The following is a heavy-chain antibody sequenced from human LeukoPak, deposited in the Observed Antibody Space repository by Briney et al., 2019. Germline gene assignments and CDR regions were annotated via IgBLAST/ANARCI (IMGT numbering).Heavy chain of an antibody. D-gene: IGHD3-22*01. V-gene: IGHV4-59*01. CDR2: IYFSGNT. J-gene: IGHJ4*02. CDR3: ARVFYDSVGYGLDY. CDR1: GGSFSGYF. Sequence: KSSQTLSLTCTVSGGSFSGYFWSWVRQPPAKGLEWIGNIYFSGNTNYNPSLKCRVTISLDTSKNQSSLKLTSVTAADTAVYYCARVFYDSVGYGLDYWGQGTLVTVSS.